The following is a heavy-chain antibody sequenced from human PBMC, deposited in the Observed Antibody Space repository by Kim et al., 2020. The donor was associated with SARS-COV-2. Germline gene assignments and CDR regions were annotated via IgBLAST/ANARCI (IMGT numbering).Heavy chain of an antibody. CDR2: ISSSSSTI. CDR1: GFTFSSYS. J-gene: IGHJ3*01. V-gene: IGHV3-48*04. CDR3: ARGLAFPSSSWGS. Sequence: GGSLRLSCAASGFTFSSYSMNWVRQAPGKGLEWVSYISSSSSTIYYADSVKGRFTISRDNAKNSLYLQMNSLRAEDTAVYYCARGLAFPSSSWGSWGQGTMVTVSS. D-gene: IGHD6-13*01.